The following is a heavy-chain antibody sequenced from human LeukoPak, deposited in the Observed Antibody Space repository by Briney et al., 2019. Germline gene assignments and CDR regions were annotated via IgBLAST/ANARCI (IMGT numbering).Heavy chain of an antibody. J-gene: IGHJ4*02. V-gene: IGHV3-48*04. CDR1: GFTFSSYS. CDR3: ARVRYFDWFGIDY. CDR2: ISSSSSTI. Sequence: GGSLRLSCAASGFTFSSYSMNWVRQAPGKGLEWVSYISSSSSTIYYADSVKGRFTISRDNAKNSLYLQMNSQRAEDTAVYYCARVRYFDWFGIDYWGQGTLVTVSS. D-gene: IGHD3-9*01.